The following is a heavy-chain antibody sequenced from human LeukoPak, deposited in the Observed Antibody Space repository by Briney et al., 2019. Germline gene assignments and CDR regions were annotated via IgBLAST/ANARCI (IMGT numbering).Heavy chain of an antibody. Sequence: SETLSLTCAVYGGSFSGYYWSWIRQPPGKGLEWIGENNHSGSTNYNPSLKSRVTISVDTSKNQFSLKLSSVTAADTAVYYCAGSGYDLDYYYGMDVWGQGTTVTVSS. V-gene: IGHV4-34*01. CDR3: AGSGYDLDYYYGMDV. CDR2: NNHSGST. J-gene: IGHJ6*02. D-gene: IGHD5-12*01. CDR1: GGSFSGYY.